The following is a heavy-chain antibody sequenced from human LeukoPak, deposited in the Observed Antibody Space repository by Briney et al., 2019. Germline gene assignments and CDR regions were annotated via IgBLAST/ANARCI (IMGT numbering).Heavy chain of an antibody. V-gene: IGHV3-23*01. Sequence: GGSLRLSCAVSGITLSNYGVSWVRQAPGKGLEWVAGISDSGGRTNYADSVKGRFTISRDNPKNTLYLQMNSLRPEDTAVYFCAKRGVVIRVILVGFHKEAYYFDSWGQGVLVTVSS. CDR3: AKRGVVIRVILVGFHKEAYYFDS. D-gene: IGHD3-22*01. CDR2: ISDSGGRT. J-gene: IGHJ4*02. CDR1: GITLSNYG.